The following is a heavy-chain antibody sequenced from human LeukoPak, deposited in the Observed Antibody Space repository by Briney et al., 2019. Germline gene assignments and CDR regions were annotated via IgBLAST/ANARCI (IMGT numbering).Heavy chain of an antibody. Sequence: GASVKVSCKASGGTFSSYAISWVRQAPGQGLEWMGGIIPIFGTANYAQKFQGRVTITADKSTSTAYMELSSLKASDTAMYYCARHSSSWRAYYYYYMDVWGKGTTVTVSS. D-gene: IGHD6-13*01. CDR3: ARHSSSWRAYYYYYMDV. CDR1: GGTFSSYA. J-gene: IGHJ6*03. CDR2: IIPIFGTA. V-gene: IGHV1-69*06.